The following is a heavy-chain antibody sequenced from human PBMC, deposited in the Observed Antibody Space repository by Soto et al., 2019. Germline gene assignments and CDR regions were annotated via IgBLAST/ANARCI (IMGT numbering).Heavy chain of an antibody. J-gene: IGHJ6*03. CDR3: ARDLIGCSGGSCYPTDYYYYMDV. CDR1: GFTFSSYS. Sequence: GESLKISCAASGFTFSSYSMNWVRQAPGKGLEWVSYISSSSSTIYYADFVKGRFTISRDNAKNSLYLQMNSLRAEDTAVYYCARDLIGCSGGSCYPTDYYYYMDVWGKGTTVTVSS. CDR2: ISSSSSTI. D-gene: IGHD2-15*01. V-gene: IGHV3-48*01.